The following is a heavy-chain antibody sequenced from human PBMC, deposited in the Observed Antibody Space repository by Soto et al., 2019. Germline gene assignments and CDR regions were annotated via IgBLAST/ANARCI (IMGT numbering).Heavy chain of an antibody. Sequence: SETLSLTCAVSGGSISSGGYSWSWIRQPPGKGLEWIGYIYHSGSTYYSPSLKSRVTISVDRSKNQFSLKLSSVTAADTAVYYCARSSPVTASTFDYWGQGTLVTVSS. J-gene: IGHJ4*02. CDR3: ARSSPVTASTFDY. CDR1: GGSISSGGYS. V-gene: IGHV4-30-2*01. CDR2: IYHSGST. D-gene: IGHD4-17*01.